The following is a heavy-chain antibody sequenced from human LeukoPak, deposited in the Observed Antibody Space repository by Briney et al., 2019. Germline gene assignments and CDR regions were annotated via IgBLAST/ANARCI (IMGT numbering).Heavy chain of an antibody. D-gene: IGHD6-19*01. Sequence: ASVKVSCKASGYTFTSYAMHWVRQAPGQRLEWMGWINAGNGNTKYSQKFQGRVTITRDTSASTAYMELSSLRSEDTAVYYCTREGLSGWYYFDYWGQGTLVTVSS. CDR1: GYTFTSYA. J-gene: IGHJ4*02. V-gene: IGHV1-3*01. CDR2: INAGNGNT. CDR3: TREGLSGWYYFDY.